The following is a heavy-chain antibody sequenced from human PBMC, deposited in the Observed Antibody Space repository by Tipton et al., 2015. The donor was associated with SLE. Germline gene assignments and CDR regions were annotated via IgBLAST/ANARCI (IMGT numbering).Heavy chain of an antibody. CDR1: GFTFSSYG. D-gene: IGHD7-27*01. J-gene: IGHJ4*02. CDR3: AKDNWGSSGYFDY. V-gene: IGHV3-33*06. CDR2: IWYDGSNK. Sequence: QLVQSGGGVVQPGRSLRLSCAASGFTFSSYGMHWVRQAPGKGLEWVAVIWYDGSNKYYADSVKGRFTISRDNSKNTLYLQMNSLRAEDTAVYYCAKDNWGSSGYFDYWGQGTLVTVSS.